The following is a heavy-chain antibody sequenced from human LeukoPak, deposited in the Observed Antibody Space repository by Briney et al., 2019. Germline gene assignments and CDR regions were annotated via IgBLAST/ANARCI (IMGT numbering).Heavy chain of an antibody. D-gene: IGHD2-21*01. Sequence: SETLSLTCAVYGGSFSGYYWSWIRQPPGKGLEWIGYIYHSGSTYYNPSLKSRVTISVDRSKNQFSLKLSSVTAADTAVYYCARNCGGDCYSATNTYFQHWGQGTLVTVSS. CDR1: GGSFSGYY. CDR3: ARNCGGDCYSATNTYFQH. J-gene: IGHJ1*01. V-gene: IGHV4-34*01. CDR2: IYHSGST.